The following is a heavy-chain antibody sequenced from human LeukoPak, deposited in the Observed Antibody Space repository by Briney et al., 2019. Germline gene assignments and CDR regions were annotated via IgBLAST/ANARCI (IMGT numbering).Heavy chain of an antibody. CDR3: ARNPSGSYFSG. D-gene: IGHD1-26*01. Sequence: SETLSLTCTVSGYSISSGYFWGWIRPPPGEGLEWIGNIYHSGSTYYNPSLKSRVTISVDTSKNQFSLKLSSVTAADTALYYCARNPSGSYFSGWGQGTLVTVSS. CDR1: GYSISSGYF. J-gene: IGHJ4*02. V-gene: IGHV4-38-2*02. CDR2: IYHSGST.